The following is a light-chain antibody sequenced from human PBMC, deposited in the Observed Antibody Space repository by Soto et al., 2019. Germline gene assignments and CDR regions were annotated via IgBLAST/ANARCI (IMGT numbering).Light chain of an antibody. J-gene: IGKJ5*01. CDR1: QSFRCL. Sequence: EVVLTQSPVTLYLSPGDIDTLSCRASQSFRCLLAWYQQKPGQTPRLLIYDAYNRATGIPPRFSGSGSGTDFTLTISSLEPEDSAVYSCQQRHMWPITFGHGTRLQIK. CDR2: DAY. CDR3: QQRHMWPIT. V-gene: IGKV3-11*01.